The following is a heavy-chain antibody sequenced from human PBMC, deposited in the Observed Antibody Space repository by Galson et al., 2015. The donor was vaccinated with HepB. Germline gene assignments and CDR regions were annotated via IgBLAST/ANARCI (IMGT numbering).Heavy chain of an antibody. CDR1: GFTVSSNY. CDR3: ARGSYCGGDCYRDPFEY. V-gene: IGHV3-66*01. CDR2: IYSGGST. D-gene: IGHD2-21*02. Sequence: SLRLSCAASGFTVSSNYMSWVRQAPGKGLEWVSVIYSGGSTYYADFVKGRFTISRDNSKNTLYLQMNSLRAEDTAVYYCARGSYCGGDCYRDPFEYWGQGTLVTVSS. J-gene: IGHJ4*02.